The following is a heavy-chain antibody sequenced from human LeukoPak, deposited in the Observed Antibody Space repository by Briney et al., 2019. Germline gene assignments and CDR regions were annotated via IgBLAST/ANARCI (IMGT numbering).Heavy chain of an antibody. CDR1: GFTFSSYA. CDR3: ARGYRLGIAATGSDY. CDR2: ISYDGSNK. V-gene: IGHV3-30-3*01. D-gene: IGHD6-13*01. Sequence: GGSLRLSCAASGFTFSSYAMHWVRQAPGKGLEWVAVISYDGSNKYYADSVKGRFTISRDNSKNTLYLQMNSLRAEDTAVYYCARGYRLGIAATGSDYWGQGTLVTVSS. J-gene: IGHJ4*02.